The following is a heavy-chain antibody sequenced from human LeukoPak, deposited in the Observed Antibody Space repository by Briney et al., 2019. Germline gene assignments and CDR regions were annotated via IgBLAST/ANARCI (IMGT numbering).Heavy chain of an antibody. CDR1: GFTFFSYT. CDR3: ARDQRLPGYYYYMDV. CDR2: ISSSSSYI. V-gene: IGHV3-21*04. D-gene: IGHD5-18*01. Sequence: GGSLRLSCAASGFTFFSYTMNWVRQAPGKGLEWVSSISSSSSYIYYADSVKGRFTISRDNAKNSLYLQMNSLRAEDTAVYYCARDQRLPGYYYYMDVWGKGTTVTISS. J-gene: IGHJ6*03.